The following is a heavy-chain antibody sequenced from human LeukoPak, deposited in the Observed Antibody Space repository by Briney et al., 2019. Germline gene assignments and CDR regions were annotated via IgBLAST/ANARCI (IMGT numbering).Heavy chain of an antibody. CDR2: ISYSGST. D-gene: IGHD3-3*01. J-gene: IGHJ6*02. V-gene: IGHV4-59*01. Sequence: SETLSLTCTVSGGSISTYYWCWIRQSPGKRLEWIGYISYSGSTNYNPSLKSRVTISVDRPKNQFSLKLSSVTAADTAVYYCVRGGRVVKSLFGMDVWGQGTTVTVSS. CDR3: VRGGRVVKSLFGMDV. CDR1: GGSISTYY.